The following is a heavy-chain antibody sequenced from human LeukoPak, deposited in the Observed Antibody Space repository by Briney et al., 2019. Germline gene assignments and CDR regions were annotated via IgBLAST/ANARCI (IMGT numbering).Heavy chain of an antibody. CDR1: GFGFNNFA. J-gene: IGHJ6*03. D-gene: IGHD3-3*01. CDR2: ISGTGKNT. CDR3: AKSHRGGLRFSAGYFYVDV. Sequence: GGSLRLSCAASGFGFNNFAMNWVRQAPGQGLEWVSAISGTGKNTYYADSVRGRFTNSRDNSTVYLQMDSLRVEDTAVYYCAKSHRGGLRFSAGYFYVDVWGKGTTVTVSS. V-gene: IGHV3-23*01.